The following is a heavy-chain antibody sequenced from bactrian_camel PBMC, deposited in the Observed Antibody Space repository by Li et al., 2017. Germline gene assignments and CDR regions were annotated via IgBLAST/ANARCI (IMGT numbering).Heavy chain of an antibody. J-gene: IGHJ4*01. CDR1: GDIPRGSC. CDR2: IDSDYLT. CDR3: AAKSSGWAAMPTLSPSEYTF. Sequence: QLVESGGGSVQTGGGLRLSCVVSGDIPRGSCLAWFRQAPGEEREAVAVIDSDYLTSYAGSVKGRFSIFQDAADNTVYLRMDSLKPEDTAMYYCAAKSSGWAAMPTLSPSEYTFWGQGTQVTVS. V-gene: IGHV3S53*01. D-gene: IGHD3*01.